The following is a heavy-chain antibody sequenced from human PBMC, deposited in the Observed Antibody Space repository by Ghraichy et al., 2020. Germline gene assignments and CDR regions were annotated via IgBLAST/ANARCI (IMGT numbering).Heavy chain of an antibody. CDR2: IKSKTDGGTT. V-gene: IGHV3-15*01. Sequence: ETLSLTCAASGFTFSNAWMSWVRQAPGKGLEWVGRIKSKTDGGTTDYAAPVNGRFTISRDDSKNTLYLQMNSLKTEDTAVYYCTTEFWETLPLGYCSGGSCRPMYYFDYWGQGTLVTVSS. CDR3: TTEFWETLPLGYCSGGSCRPMYYFDY. CDR1: GFTFSNAW. J-gene: IGHJ4*02. D-gene: IGHD2-15*01.